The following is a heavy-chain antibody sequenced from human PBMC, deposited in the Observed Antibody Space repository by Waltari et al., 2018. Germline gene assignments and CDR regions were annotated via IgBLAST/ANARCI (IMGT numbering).Heavy chain of an antibody. CDR1: GFTFDDYA. Sequence: EVQLVESGGIVVQPGGSLRLSCAASGFTFDDYAMHWVRQAPGKSLEWVSFISWDGDNTYYADSVKGRFTISRDNSKNSLYLQMNSLRAEDTALYYCAKGLSGFYYFDYWGQGTLLTVSS. V-gene: IGHV3-43D*03. D-gene: IGHD3-10*01. CDR2: ISWDGDNT. CDR3: AKGLSGFYYFDY. J-gene: IGHJ4*02.